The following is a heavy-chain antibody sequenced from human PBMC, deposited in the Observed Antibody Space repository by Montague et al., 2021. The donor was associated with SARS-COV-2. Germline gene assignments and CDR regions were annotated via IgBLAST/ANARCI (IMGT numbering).Heavy chain of an antibody. CDR2: IHSAGRRS. D-gene: IGHD6-19*01. CDR3: VKVGDIMAGFSLVNLDH. V-gene: IGHV3-23*03. J-gene: IGHJ4*02. Sequence: SLRLSCAASGFTFSGSPMSWVRQAPGEGLEWVSVIHSAGRRSYYGHSVEGRFTISRDNSKNTVYLQMNNLRAEDTAVYYCVKVGDIMAGFSLVNLDHWGQGILVIVSS. CDR1: GFTFSGSP.